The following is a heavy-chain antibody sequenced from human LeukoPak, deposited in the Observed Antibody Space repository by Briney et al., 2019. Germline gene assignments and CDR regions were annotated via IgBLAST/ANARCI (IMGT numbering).Heavy chain of an antibody. CDR1: GFTFSRFG. V-gene: IGHV3-33*01. CDR2: IWYDGSDK. Sequence: QPGRSLRLPCAASGFTFSRFGMHWVRQAPGRGLEWVAVIWYDGSDKHYADSVKGRFTISRDDSKNTLYLQMNSLRAEDTAVYYCARGSSSWYYFDYWGQGTLVTVSS. CDR3: ARGSSSWYYFDY. J-gene: IGHJ4*02. D-gene: IGHD6-13*01.